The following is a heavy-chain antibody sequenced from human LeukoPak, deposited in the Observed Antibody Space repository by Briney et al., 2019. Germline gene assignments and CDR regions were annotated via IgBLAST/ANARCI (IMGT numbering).Heavy chain of an antibody. D-gene: IGHD5-18*01. CDR3: AKDRYSYGFFDY. J-gene: IGHJ4*02. CDR2: ISGSGGST. Sequence: PGGSLRLSCAASGFTFSSYAMSWVRQAPGKGLEWVSAISGSGGSTYYADSAKGRFTISRDNSKNTLYLQMNSLRAEDTAVYYCAKDRYSYGFFDYWGQGTLVTVSS. CDR1: GFTFSSYA. V-gene: IGHV3-23*01.